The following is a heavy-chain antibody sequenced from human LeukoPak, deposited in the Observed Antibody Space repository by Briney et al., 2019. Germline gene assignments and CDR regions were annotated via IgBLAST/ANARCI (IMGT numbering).Heavy chain of an antibody. J-gene: IGHJ4*02. Sequence: ASVKVSCKASGYTFTGYYMHWVRQAPGQGLEWMGWINPNSGGTNYAQKFQGRVTMTRDTSISTAYMELSRLRSDDTAVYYCARDPNTYYYGSGTGYWGQGTLVTVSS. D-gene: IGHD3-10*01. CDR2: INPNSGGT. CDR3: ARDPNTYYYGSGTGY. CDR1: GYTFTGYY. V-gene: IGHV1-2*02.